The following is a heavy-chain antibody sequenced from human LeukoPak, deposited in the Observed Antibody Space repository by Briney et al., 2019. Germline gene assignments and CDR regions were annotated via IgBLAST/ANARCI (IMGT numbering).Heavy chain of an antibody. CDR1: GGSISSYY. D-gene: IGHD3-9*01. CDR3: PAEHGIRYFDSFYYGMDV. Sequence: SETLSLTCTVSGGSISSYYWSWIRQPPGKGLEWIGYIYYSGSTNYNPSLKSRVTISVDTSKNQFSLKLSSVTAADTAVYYCPAEHGIRYFDSFYYGMDVWGQGTTVTVSS. J-gene: IGHJ6*02. V-gene: IGHV4-59*01. CDR2: IYYSGST.